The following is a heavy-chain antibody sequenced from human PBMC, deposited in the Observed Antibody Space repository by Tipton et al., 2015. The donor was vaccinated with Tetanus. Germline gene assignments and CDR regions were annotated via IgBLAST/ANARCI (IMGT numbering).Heavy chain of an antibody. J-gene: IGHJ4*02. V-gene: IGHV3-21*04. D-gene: IGHD2-15*01. Sequence: SLRLSCEASGFRFRNFNMNWVRQAPGQGLEWVSSISPISTYIFYGDSVKGRFTISRDNAKNSLHLQMDSLRAEDTAVYYCARDMSGGYCNAGGCYLDYWGQGTLVTVSS. CDR3: ARDMSGGYCNAGGCYLDY. CDR1: GFRFRNFN. CDR2: ISPISTYI.